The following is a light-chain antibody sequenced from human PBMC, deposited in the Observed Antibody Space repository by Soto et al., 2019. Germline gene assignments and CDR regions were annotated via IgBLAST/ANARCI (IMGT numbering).Light chain of an antibody. V-gene: IGLV2-14*01. Sequence: HSVRTQPASVSGSPGQSITISCTGTSSDVGGYNYVSWYQLHPGKAPKLMVYEVSNRPSGVSNRFSGSKSGNTASLTISGLQAEDEADYYCSSYTSSTAYVFGTGTKVT. CDR3: SSYTSSTAYV. J-gene: IGLJ1*01. CDR2: EVS. CDR1: SSDVGGYNY.